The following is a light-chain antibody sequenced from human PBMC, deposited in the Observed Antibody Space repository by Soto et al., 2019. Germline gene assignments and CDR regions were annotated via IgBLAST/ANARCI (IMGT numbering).Light chain of an antibody. CDR3: QQVNSYPLT. CDR1: QGISSY. V-gene: IGKV1-9*01. J-gene: IGKJ4*01. Sequence: IQLPQSPSSLSASVGDRVTITCRASQGISSYLAWYQQKPGKAPILLIYAASTLRSGVPSRFSGIGSGTDFTLTISSLQPEDFATYYCQQVNSYPLTFGGGTKVEIK. CDR2: AAS.